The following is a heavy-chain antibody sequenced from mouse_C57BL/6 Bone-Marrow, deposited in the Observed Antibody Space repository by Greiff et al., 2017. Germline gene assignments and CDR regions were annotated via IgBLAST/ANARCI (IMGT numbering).Heavy chain of an antibody. CDR3: ARRVYYDYLFAY. V-gene: IGHV1-61*01. CDR2: IYPSDSET. D-gene: IGHD2-4*01. J-gene: IGHJ3*01. Sequence: QVHVKQPGAELVRPGSSVKLSCKASGYTFTSYWMDWVKQRPGQGLEWIGNIYPSDSETHYNQKFKDKATLTVDKSSSTAYMQLSSLTSEDSAVYYCARRVYYDYLFAYWGQGTLVTVSA. CDR1: GYTFTSYW.